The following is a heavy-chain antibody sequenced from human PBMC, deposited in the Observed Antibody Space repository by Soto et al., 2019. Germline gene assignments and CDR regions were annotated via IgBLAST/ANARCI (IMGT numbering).Heavy chain of an antibody. D-gene: IGHD6-25*01. J-gene: IGHJ6*02. V-gene: IGHV5-51*01. Sequence: GESLKISCKGSGYSFTSYWIGWVRQMPGKGLEWMGIIYPGDSDTRYSPSFQGQVTISADKSISTAYLQWSSLEASDTAMYYCARAAGAYYYYYGMDVWGQGTTVTVSS. CDR1: GYSFTSYW. CDR2: IYPGDSDT. CDR3: ARAAGAYYYYYGMDV.